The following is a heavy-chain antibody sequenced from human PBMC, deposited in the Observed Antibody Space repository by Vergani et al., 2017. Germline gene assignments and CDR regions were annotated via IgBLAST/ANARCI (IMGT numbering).Heavy chain of an antibody. Sequence: QVQLVQSGAEVKKPGSSVKVSCKASGGTFSSYAISWVRQAPGQGLEWMGGIIPIFGTANYAQKFQGRVTITADESTSTAYMELSSLRSEDTAVYYCAGVGALEYKGYYYYYYMDVWGKGRTVTVSS. CDR2: IIPIFGTA. V-gene: IGHV1-69*01. D-gene: IGHD6-6*01. CDR1: GGTFSSYA. J-gene: IGHJ6*03. CDR3: AGVGALEYKGYYYYYYMDV.